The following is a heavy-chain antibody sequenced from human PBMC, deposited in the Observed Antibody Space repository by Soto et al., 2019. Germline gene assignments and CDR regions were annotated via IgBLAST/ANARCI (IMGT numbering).Heavy chain of an antibody. D-gene: IGHD3-16*01. Sequence: EVQLLESGGGLVQPGGSLRLSCVVSGFTFSSFAMTWVRQAPGKGLEWVSTINRSGGSTFYADSVKGRFTISRDNSKYTMYLEMNSLRAEDTALYYCVQDGSGGGDLDYWGQGTLVTVSS. CDR1: GFTFSSFA. V-gene: IGHV3-23*01. J-gene: IGHJ4*02. CDR2: INRSGGST. CDR3: VQDGSGGGDLDY.